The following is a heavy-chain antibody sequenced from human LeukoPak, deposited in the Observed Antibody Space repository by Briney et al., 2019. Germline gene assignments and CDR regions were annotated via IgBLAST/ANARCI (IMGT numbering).Heavy chain of an antibody. CDR1: GFTFSDYY. CDR2: ISSSGSTI. V-gene: IGHV3-11*01. Sequence: PGGSLRLSCAASGFTFSDYYMSWIRQAPGKGLEWVSYISSSGSTIYYADSVKGRFTISRDNAKNSLYLQINSLRAEDTAVYYCARAPFSNHIAAAGASFDYWGQGTLVTVSS. J-gene: IGHJ4*02. D-gene: IGHD6-13*01. CDR3: ARAPFSNHIAAAGASFDY.